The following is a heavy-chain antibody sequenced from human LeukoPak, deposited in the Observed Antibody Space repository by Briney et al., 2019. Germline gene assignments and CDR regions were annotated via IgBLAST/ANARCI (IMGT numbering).Heavy chain of an antibody. J-gene: IGHJ6*03. CDR2: IHHSGSS. CDR1: GYSISSGHY. V-gene: IGHV4-38-2*01. Sequence: PSETLSLTCAVSGYSISSGHYWVWIRQPPGKGLEYIGNIHHSGSSYYNPSLKSRVTISVDTSNNQFSLKLSSVTAADTAVYYCARAKNPYYYYYYMDFWGRGTTVTVSS. CDR3: ARAKNPYYYYYYMDF.